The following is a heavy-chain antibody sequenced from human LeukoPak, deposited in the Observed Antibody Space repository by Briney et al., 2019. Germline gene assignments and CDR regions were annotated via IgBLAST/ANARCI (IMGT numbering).Heavy chain of an antibody. CDR1: GYTSTSYG. CDR3: ARAAFGAYYYDSSGYEN. CDR2: ISAYNGNT. Sequence: ASVKVSCKASGYTSTSYGISWVRQAPGQGLEWMGWISAYNGNTNYAQKLQGRVTMTTDTSTSTAYMELRSLRSDDTAVYYCARAAFGAYYYDSSGYENWGQGTLVTVSS. J-gene: IGHJ4*02. V-gene: IGHV1-18*01. D-gene: IGHD3-22*01.